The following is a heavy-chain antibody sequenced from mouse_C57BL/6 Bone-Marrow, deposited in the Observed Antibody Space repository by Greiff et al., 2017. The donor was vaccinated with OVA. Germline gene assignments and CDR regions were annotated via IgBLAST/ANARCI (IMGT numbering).Heavy chain of an antibody. J-gene: IGHJ1*03. CDR3: ARSSSYKYFDV. Sequence: QVQLKQPGAELVKPGASVKLSCKASGYTFTSYWMHWVKQRPGPGLGWLGRLAPHRRGTKYTEKSTSQATLTVDKPASTAYMQRSSLTSEDSAVDYCARSSSYKYFDVWGTGTTVTVSS. V-gene: IGHV1-72*01. CDR1: GYTFTSYW. CDR2: LAPHRRGT. D-gene: IGHD1-1*01.